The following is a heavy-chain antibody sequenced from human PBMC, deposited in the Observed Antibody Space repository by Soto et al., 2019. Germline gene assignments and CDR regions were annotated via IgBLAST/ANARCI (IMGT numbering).Heavy chain of an antibody. V-gene: IGHV4-38-2*01. J-gene: IGHJ6*02. Sequence: PSETLSLTCAVSGYSISSGNYWAWIRQPPGRGLEWIGSLYHIGSTHYNTSLKSRVTISVDTSKNPFSLELSSVTAADTAIYYCRSSTSCYDESCVDVWGQGTMVTVSS. CDR2: LYHIGST. CDR1: GYSISSGNY. CDR3: RSSTSCYDESCVDV. D-gene: IGHD2-2*01.